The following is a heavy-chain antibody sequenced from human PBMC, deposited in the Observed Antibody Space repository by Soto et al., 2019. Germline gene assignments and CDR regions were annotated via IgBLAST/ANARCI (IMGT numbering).Heavy chain of an antibody. CDR2: ISAYNGNT. D-gene: IGHD3-22*01. V-gene: IGHV1-18*04. Sequence: QVQLVQSGAEVKKPGASVKVSCKASGYTFTSYGISWVRQAPGQGLEWMGWISAYNGNTNYAPKLQGRVTMTTDTSTSTAYMELRSLRSDDTAVYYCATSWRNSYYDSSGYYYWGQGTLVTVSS. J-gene: IGHJ4*02. CDR1: GYTFTSYG. CDR3: ATSWRNSYYDSSGYYY.